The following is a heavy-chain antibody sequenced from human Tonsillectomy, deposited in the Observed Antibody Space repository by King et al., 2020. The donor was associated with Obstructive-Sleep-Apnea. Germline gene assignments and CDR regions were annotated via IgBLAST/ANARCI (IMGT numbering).Heavy chain of an antibody. CDR3: ASSFWSGYYCGN. V-gene: IGHV4-59*01. J-gene: IGHJ4*02. Sequence: QVQLQESGPGLVKPSETLSLTCTVSGGSISSYYWSWIRQPPGKGLEWIGYIYYSGSTNYNPSLKSRVTISVDTSKNQFSLKLSSVTAADTAVYYCASSFWSGYYCGNWGQGTLVTVSS. CDR1: GGSISSYY. CDR2: IYYSGST. D-gene: IGHD3-3*01.